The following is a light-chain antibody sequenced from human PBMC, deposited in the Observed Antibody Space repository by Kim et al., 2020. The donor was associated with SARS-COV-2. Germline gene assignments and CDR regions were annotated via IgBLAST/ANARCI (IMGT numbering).Light chain of an antibody. CDR3: MRGTNPYT. CDR1: QSLVTSNRNTY. J-gene: IGKJ2*01. Sequence: GQTGTSYCRTSQSLVTSNRNTYLNRFNQRPSKSPRRRIYKVSNRDSGVPDRFSGSGSGTDFTLKISRVEAEDVGVYYCMRGTNPYTFGQGTKLEIK. V-gene: IGKV2-30*01. CDR2: KVS.